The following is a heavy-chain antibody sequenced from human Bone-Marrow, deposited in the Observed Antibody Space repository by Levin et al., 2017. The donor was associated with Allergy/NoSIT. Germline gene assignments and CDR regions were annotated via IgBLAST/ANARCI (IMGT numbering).Heavy chain of an antibody. Sequence: GSLKISCSASGFTFRKYAMHWVRQAPGKGLEWVAVIWFDGSNKYYGDPVKGRFTISRDNVKNTLYLQMNSLRAEDTAMYYCARDWALTGVDAPTILKDLWGQGTLVTVSS. CDR3: ARDWALTGVDAPTILKDL. D-gene: IGHD3-9*01. V-gene: IGHV3-33*01. J-gene: IGHJ5*02. CDR1: GFTFRKYA. CDR2: IWFDGSNK.